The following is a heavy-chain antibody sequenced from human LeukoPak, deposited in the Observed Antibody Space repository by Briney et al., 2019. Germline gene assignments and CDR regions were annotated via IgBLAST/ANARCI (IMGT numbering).Heavy chain of an antibody. CDR2: ISSSSFTI. D-gene: IGHD6-19*01. J-gene: IGHJ3*02. CDR3: AKALPGYSSGWYTAYAFDI. CDR1: GFTFSSDS. Sequence: GGSLRPSCAASGFTFSSDSMNWVRQAPGKGLEWVSYISSSSFTIHYADSVKGRFTISRDNAKSSLYLQMNSLRAEDTAVYYCAKALPGYSSGWYTAYAFDIWGQGTMVTVSS. V-gene: IGHV3-48*01.